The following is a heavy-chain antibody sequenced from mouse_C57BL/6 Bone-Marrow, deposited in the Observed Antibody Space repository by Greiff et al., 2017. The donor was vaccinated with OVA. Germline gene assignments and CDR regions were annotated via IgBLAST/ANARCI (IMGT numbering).Heavy chain of an antibody. CDR2: IRSKSNNYAT. CDR1: GFSFNTYA. V-gene: IGHV10-1*01. Sequence: EVKLVESGGGLVQPKGSLKLSCAASGFSFNTYAMNWVRQAPGKGLEWVARIRSKSNNYATYYADSVKDRFTISRDDSESMLYLQMNNLKTEDTAMYYCVRQRDYGNYWYFDVWGTGTTVTVSS. D-gene: IGHD2-1*01. CDR3: VRQRDYGNYWYFDV. J-gene: IGHJ1*03.